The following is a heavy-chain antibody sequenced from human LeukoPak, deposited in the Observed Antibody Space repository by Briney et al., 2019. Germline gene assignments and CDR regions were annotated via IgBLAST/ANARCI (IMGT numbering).Heavy chain of an antibody. CDR3: ARDSGGSGYLWFDP. D-gene: IGHD3-3*01. V-gene: IGHV4-61*10. CDR1: GGSISSGSYY. Sequence: SETLSLTCTVSGGSISSGSYYWSWIRQPAGKGLEWIGYIHYSGSANYNPSLKSRVSISVDTSKNQFSLKLSSVTAADTAVYYCARDSGGSGYLWFDPWGQGTLVTVSS. J-gene: IGHJ5*02. CDR2: IHYSGSA.